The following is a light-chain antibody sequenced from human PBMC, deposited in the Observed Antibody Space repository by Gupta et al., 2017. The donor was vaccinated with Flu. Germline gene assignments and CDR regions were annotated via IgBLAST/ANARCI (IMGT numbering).Light chain of an antibody. CDR2: AAS. Sequence: DMQLTQSPSFLSASVGDRVTITCRASQGISSYLAWYQQKPGKAPKLLIYAASTLQSGVPSRFSGSGSGTEFTLTISSLQPEDFATYYCQQLNSYLPTFGQGTRLEIK. V-gene: IGKV1-9*01. J-gene: IGKJ5*01. CDR3: QQLNSYLPT. CDR1: QGISSY.